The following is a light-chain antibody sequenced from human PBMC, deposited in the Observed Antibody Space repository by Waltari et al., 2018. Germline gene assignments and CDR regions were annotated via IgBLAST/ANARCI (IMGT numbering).Light chain of an antibody. CDR1: TSHIGGNH. V-gene: IGLV1-47*01. CDR3: ATWDDNLHGVL. CDR2: GNN. Sequence: QSVLTQSPSASGTPGQRVIISCSGSTSHIGGNHVSWHQQFPGTAPKRLIYGNNQRPSGVPDRFSGSKSGTSASLAISGLRPDDEADYYCATWDDNLHGVLFGGGTKLTVL. J-gene: IGLJ2*01.